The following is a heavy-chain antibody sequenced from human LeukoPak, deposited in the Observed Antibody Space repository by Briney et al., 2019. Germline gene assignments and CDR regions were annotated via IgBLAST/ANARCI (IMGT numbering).Heavy chain of an antibody. D-gene: IGHD5-24*01. CDR2: IKQDGSET. J-gene: IGHJ4*02. CDR3: ANGDGFDY. Sequence: GGSLRLSCATSGFTFSTYWMSWVRQAPGKGLEWVANIKQDGSETYYADSVKGRFTIFRDNAKNSLYLQMDSLRVEDTAVYYCANGDGFDYWGQGTLSSSPQ. V-gene: IGHV3-7*01. CDR1: GFTFSTYW.